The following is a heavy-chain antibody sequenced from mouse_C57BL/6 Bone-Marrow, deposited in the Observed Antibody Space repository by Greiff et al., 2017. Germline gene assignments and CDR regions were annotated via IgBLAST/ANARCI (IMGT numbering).Heavy chain of an antibody. CDR3: ANLLRVPYWYFDV. J-gene: IGHJ1*03. CDR2: INPSSGYT. Sequence: QVQLQQSGAELARPGASVKMSCKASGYTFTSYTMHWVKQRPGQGLEWIGYINPSSGYTKYNQKFKDKATLTADKSSSTAYMQLSSLTSEDSAVYCCANLLRVPYWYFDVWGTGTTVTVSS. V-gene: IGHV1-4*01. D-gene: IGHD2-14*01. CDR1: GYTFTSYT.